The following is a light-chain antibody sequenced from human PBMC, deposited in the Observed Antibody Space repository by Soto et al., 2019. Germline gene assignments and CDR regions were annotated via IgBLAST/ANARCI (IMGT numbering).Light chain of an antibody. CDR3: QDYESYQLT. CDR1: QSVSTW. V-gene: IGKV1-5*03. Sequence: DIQMTQSPSTLSASVGDRVSIACRASQSVSTWLAWYQQKPGKAPKLLIYKASTLESGVPSRFSGGGSATEFTLTISGLQPDDSETYFCQDYESYQLTFGGRTKVDI. CDR2: KAS. J-gene: IGKJ4*01.